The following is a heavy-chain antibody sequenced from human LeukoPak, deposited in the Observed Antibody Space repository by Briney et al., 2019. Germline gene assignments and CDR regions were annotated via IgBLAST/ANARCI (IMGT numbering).Heavy chain of an antibody. CDR3: ARDGRGYSSSSGYFDY. D-gene: IGHD6-6*01. Sequence: PGGSLRLSCTVSGFTVSSNSMSWVRQAPGKGLEWVSSISSSSSYIYYADSVKGRFTISRDNAKNSLYLQMNSLRAEDTAVYYCARDGRGYSSSSGYFDYWGQGTLVTVSS. CDR1: GFTVSSNS. CDR2: ISSSSSYI. J-gene: IGHJ4*02. V-gene: IGHV3-21*01.